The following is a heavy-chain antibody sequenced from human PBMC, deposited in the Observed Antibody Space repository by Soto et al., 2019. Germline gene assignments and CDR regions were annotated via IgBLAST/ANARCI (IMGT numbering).Heavy chain of an antibody. V-gene: IGHV3-23*01. CDR1: GRTFRSYA. D-gene: IGHD3-3*01. Sequence: PGGSLRLSCVVSGRTFRSYAMSWVRQAPGKGLEWVSGISGGGAGTYYADSVKGRFTISRDPSMTTLFLDMYSLGAEDTAIYYCAKGRKPDHDDGLCAFDSWGQGVLVTVSS. J-gene: IGHJ4*02. CDR2: ISGGGAGT. CDR3: AKGRKPDHDDGLCAFDS.